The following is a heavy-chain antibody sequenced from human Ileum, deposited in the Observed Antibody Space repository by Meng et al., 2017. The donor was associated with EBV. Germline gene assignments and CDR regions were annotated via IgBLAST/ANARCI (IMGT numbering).Heavy chain of an antibody. CDR3: VDCSGGTCFRRWFDR. J-gene: IGHJ5*02. CDR1: GFTFSSHA. D-gene: IGHD2-15*01. V-gene: IGHV3-23*01. CDR2: ITSSGGTT. Sequence: EVQLLESXXXXVXXGGXLRLSCVASGFTFSSHALYWVRQAPGEGLEWVSSITSSGGTTNYADSVKGRFTMSRDNSKNTVYLQMNSLRVEDTALYYCVDCSGGTCFRRWFDRWGQGTLVTVSS.